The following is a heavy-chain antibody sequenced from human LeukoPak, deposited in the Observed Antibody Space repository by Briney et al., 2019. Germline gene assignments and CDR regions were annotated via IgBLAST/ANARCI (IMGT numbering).Heavy chain of an antibody. Sequence: HGRSLQLSFAASGFGFSTFQKNWGRQAQGKRLKWISYITSSSSTIYYANSVKCRFTISRDNAKKSVYLQMSSLRAEDTAVYYCTRGGNIGYNYNAFDVWGQGTMVTVSS. J-gene: IGHJ3*01. CDR2: ITSSSSTI. CDR3: TRGGNIGYNYNAFDV. CDR1: GFGFSTFQ. V-gene: IGHV3-48*03. D-gene: IGHD3-22*01.